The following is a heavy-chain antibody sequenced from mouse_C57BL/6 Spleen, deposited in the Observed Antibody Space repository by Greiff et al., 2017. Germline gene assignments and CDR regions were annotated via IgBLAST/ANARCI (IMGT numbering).Heavy chain of an antibody. CDR2: ISDGGSYT. CDR3: ARGSVTGTRSYFDY. V-gene: IGHV5-4*01. CDR1: GFTFSSYA. J-gene: IGHJ2*01. Sequence: EVHLVESGGGLVKPGGSLKLSCAASGFTFSSYAMSWVRQTPEKRLEWVATISDGGSYTYYPDNVKGRFTISRDNAKNNLYLQMSHLKSEDTAMYYCARGSVTGTRSYFDYWGQGTTLTVSS. D-gene: IGHD4-1*01.